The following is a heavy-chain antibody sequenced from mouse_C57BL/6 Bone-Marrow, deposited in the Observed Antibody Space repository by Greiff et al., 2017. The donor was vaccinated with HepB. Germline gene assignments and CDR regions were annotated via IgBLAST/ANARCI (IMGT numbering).Heavy chain of an antibody. CDR3: AREGLRTYFDY. D-gene: IGHD2-12*01. CDR1: GYTFTDHT. J-gene: IGHJ2*01. Sequence: VQRVESDAELVKPGASVKISCKVSGYTFTDHTIHWMKQRPEQGLEWIGYIYPRDGSTKYNEKFKGKATLSADKSSSTAYMQLNSLTSEDSAVYFCAREGLRTYFDYWGQGTTLTVSS. V-gene: IGHV1-78*01. CDR2: IYPRDGST.